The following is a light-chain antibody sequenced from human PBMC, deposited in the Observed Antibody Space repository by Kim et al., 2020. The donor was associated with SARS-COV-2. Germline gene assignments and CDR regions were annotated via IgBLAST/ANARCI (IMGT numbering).Light chain of an antibody. V-gene: IGKV3-15*01. CDR1: QSVSNH. CDR3: QQYRDWPPGDT. Sequence: EIVMTQSPATLSVSPGERATLSCRASQSVSNHLAWYQQRPGQAPRLLIYGASTRATGIPARFSGSGSGTDFTLTISTLQSEDFAVYFCQQYRDWPPGDTFGQGTKVDIK. CDR2: GAS. J-gene: IGKJ2*01.